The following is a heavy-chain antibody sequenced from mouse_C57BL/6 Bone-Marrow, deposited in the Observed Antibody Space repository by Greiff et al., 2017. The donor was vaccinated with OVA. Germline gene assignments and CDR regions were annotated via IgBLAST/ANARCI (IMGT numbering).Heavy chain of an antibody. J-gene: IGHJ2*01. Sequence: EVQGVESGGGLVKPGGSLKLSCAASGFTFSSYAMSWVRQTPEKRLEWVATISDGGSYTYYPDNVKGRFTMSRDNAKNNLYLQMSHLKSEDTAMYYCAREYYGTSDDWGKGTTLTVAS. V-gene: IGHV5-4*01. D-gene: IGHD1-1*01. CDR3: AREYYGTSDD. CDR2: ISDGGSYT. CDR1: GFTFSSYA.